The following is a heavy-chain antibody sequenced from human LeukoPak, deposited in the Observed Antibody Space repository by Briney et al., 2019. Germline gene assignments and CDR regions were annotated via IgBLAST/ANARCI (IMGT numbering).Heavy chain of an antibody. V-gene: IGHV3-30*18. Sequence: PGGSLRLSCAASGFTFSSYGMHWVRQAPGKGLEWVAVISYDGSNKYYADSVKGRFTISRDNSKNTLYLQMNSLRAEDTAVYYCAKREQGYCSGGSRYSASAFDIWGQGTMVTVSS. CDR3: AKREQGYCSGGSRYSASAFDI. CDR2: ISYDGSNK. J-gene: IGHJ3*02. D-gene: IGHD2-15*01. CDR1: GFTFSSYG.